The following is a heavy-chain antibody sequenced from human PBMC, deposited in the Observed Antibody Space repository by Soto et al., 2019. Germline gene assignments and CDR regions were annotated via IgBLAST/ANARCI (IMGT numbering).Heavy chain of an antibody. CDR3: ARDPLRSERGGCMDV. V-gene: IGHV4-4*07. CDR2: ISTSGNT. CDR1: GVSMRNSY. Sequence: SDTLSLTCSVSGVSMRNSYWTWIRQSAGKGLEWIGRISTSGNTNYNPSLNSRLTMSVDTSKNQVSLKLTSVTAADTAVYYCARDPLRSERGGCMDVWGQGTTVTVSS. D-gene: IGHD3-3*01. J-gene: IGHJ6*02.